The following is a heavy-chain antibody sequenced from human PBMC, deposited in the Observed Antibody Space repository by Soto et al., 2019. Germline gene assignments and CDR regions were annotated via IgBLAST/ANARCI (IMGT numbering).Heavy chain of an antibody. V-gene: IGHV2-5*02. J-gene: IGHJ4*02. CDR3: EHIVVAGLGYYFDY. D-gene: IGHD6-19*01. Sequence: QITLKESGPTLVKPTQTLTLTCTFSGFSLSSTRMSVGWIRQPPGKALEWLALIYWDDDKRYSPFLKSRLTITKDTSKIPVVLTMSHMDPVDTASYYCEHIVVAGLGYYFDYWGQGTLVTVSS. CDR2: IYWDDDK. CDR1: GFSLSSTRMS.